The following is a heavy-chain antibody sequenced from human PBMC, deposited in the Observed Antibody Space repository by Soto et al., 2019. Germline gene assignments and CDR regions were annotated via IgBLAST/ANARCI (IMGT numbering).Heavy chain of an antibody. V-gene: IGHV6-1*01. CDR3: ARGESIAVAGDYYYYGMDV. CDR2: TYYRSKWYN. J-gene: IGHJ6*02. D-gene: IGHD6-19*01. CDR1: GDSVSSNSAA. Sequence: SPTLSLPCAISGDSVSSNSAAWNWIRQSPSRGLEWLGRTYYRSKWYNDYAVSVKSRITINPDTSKNQFSLQLNSVTPEDTAVYYCARGESIAVAGDYYYYGMDVWGQGTTVTSP.